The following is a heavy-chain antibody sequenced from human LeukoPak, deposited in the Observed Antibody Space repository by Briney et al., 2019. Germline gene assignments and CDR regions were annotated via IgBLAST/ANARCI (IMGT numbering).Heavy chain of an antibody. CDR1: GYTFTGYY. CDR3: AANRPTYGSGSYYTHDAFDI. J-gene: IGHJ3*02. V-gene: IGHV1-2*02. CDR2: INPNSGGT. D-gene: IGHD3-10*01. Sequence: ASVKVSCKASGYTFTGYYMHWVRQAPGQGLEWMGWINPNSGGTNYAQKFQGRVTMTRDTSIGTAYMELSRLRSDDTAVYYCAANRPTYGSGSYYTHDAFDIWGQGTMVTVSS.